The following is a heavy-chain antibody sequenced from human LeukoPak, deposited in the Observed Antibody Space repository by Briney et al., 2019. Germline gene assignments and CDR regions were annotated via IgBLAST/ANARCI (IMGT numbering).Heavy chain of an antibody. J-gene: IGHJ2*01. V-gene: IGHV3-23*01. CDR2: ISSSGSGDNT. D-gene: IGHD1-26*01. CDR3: AKDRTVGASYWYLDL. CDR1: GVTLSTYA. Sequence: GGSLRLSCAASGVTLSTYAMSWARQAPGKGLEWVSGISSSGSGDNTYYADSVKGRFTISRDSSKNTLFLHMNTLRAEDTAIYYCAKDRTVGASYWYLDLWGRGTLVTVSS.